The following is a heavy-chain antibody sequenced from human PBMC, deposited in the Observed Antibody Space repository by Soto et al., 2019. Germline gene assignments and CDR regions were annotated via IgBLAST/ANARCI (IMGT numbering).Heavy chain of an antibody. CDR1: GGSISGGGYY. Sequence: QVQLQESGPGLVKPSQTLSLTCTVSGGSISGGGYYWNWFRRHPGKALEWIGHIYYSGTTYYNPSLKSRVTISVDTSKNQFSLKLTSVTAADTAVYYCARSVCPWGQGTLVTVSS. V-gene: IGHV4-31*03. J-gene: IGHJ5*02. CDR2: IYYSGTT. CDR3: ARSVCP.